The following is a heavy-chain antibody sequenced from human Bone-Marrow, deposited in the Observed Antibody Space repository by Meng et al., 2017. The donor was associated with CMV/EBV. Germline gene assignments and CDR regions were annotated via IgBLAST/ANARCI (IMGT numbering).Heavy chain of an antibody. CDR3: ARHGQRSYYAGMDF. CDR2: IFYLGST. CDR1: GASISSSSHY. J-gene: IGHJ6*02. Sequence: GSLRLSCTVSGASISSSSHYWAWIRQPPGKVLEWIGNIFYLGSTYSNPSLMSRLTIFVDPSKNQLSLRLSSLTAADTAVYYCARHGQRSYYAGMDFWGQGTAVTVSS. V-gene: IGHV4-39*01. D-gene: IGHD2-2*01.